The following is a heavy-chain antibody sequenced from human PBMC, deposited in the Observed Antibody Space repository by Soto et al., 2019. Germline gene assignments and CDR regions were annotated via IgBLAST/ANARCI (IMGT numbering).Heavy chain of an antibody. J-gene: IGHJ5*02. CDR1: GDSMTSSSYY. V-gene: IGHV4-39*01. CDR3: ARHTRNQFDP. CDR2: IYYSERTSYNSGST. Sequence: SETLSLTCTVSGDSMTSSSYYWGWIRQPPGKGLEWIGSIYYSERTSYNSGSTYYSPSLKSRVTISGDTSKSQFPLKLSSVTAADTAVYYCARHTRNQFDPWGQGTLVTVSS.